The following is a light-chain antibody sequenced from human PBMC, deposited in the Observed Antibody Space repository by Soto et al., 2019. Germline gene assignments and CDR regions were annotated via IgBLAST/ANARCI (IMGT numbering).Light chain of an antibody. CDR2: EVS. J-gene: IGLJ3*02. CDR1: SSDVGGYNY. CDR3: SSYAGSNNWGV. Sequence: QSALTQPPSASGSPGQSVTISCTGTSSDVGGYNYVSWYQQYPGKAPKLMIYEVSKRPSVVPDRFSGSKSGNTASLTVSGLQAEDEADYYCSSYAGSNNWGVFGGGTKLSVL. V-gene: IGLV2-8*01.